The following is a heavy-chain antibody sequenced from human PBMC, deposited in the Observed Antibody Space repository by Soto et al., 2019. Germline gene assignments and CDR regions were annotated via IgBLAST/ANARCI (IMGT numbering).Heavy chain of an antibody. D-gene: IGHD4-17*01. Sequence: ASVKVSGKASGYTFTGYYMHWVRQAPGQGLEWMGWINPNSGGTNYAQKFQGRVTMTRDTSISTAYMELSRLRSDDTAVYYCARDLYGDYYYYYGMDVWGQGTTVTVSS. CDR3: ARDLYGDYYYYYGMDV. CDR2: INPNSGGT. J-gene: IGHJ6*02. CDR1: GYTFTGYY. V-gene: IGHV1-2*02.